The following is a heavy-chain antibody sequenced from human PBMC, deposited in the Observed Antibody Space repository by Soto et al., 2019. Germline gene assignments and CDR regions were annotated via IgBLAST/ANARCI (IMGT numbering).Heavy chain of an antibody. J-gene: IGHJ4*02. CDR2: IYYSGST. CDR1: GGSISSGDYY. V-gene: IGHV4-30-4*01. D-gene: IGHD3-22*01. Sequence: PSETLSLTCTVSGGSISSGDYYWSWIRQPPGKGLEWIGYIYYSGSTYYNPSLKSRVTISVDTSKNQFSLKLSSVTAADTAVYYRATNASDSSGYYESGFDYWGQGTLATVSS. CDR3: ATNASDSSGYYESGFDY.